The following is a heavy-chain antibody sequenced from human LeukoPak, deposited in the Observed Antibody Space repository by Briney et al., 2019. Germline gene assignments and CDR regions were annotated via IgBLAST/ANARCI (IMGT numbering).Heavy chain of an antibody. CDR3: SRDRRFYHDFWSGHNWFDP. V-gene: IGHV3-48*03. J-gene: IGHJ5*02. CDR1: GFTFSSYE. Sequence: GGSLRLSCVASGFTFSSYEMNWVRQAPGKGLEWISYISDTGYSTHYADSVKGRFTISRDNAKNSLFLQMNSLRAEDTAVYYFSRDRRFYHDFWSGHNWFDPWGQGTLVTVSS. CDR2: ISDTGYST. D-gene: IGHD3-3*01.